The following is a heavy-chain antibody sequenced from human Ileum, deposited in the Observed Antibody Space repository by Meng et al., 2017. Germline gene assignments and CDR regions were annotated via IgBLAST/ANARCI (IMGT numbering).Heavy chain of an antibody. D-gene: IGHD1-26*01. CDR2: IYQSGST. V-gene: IGHV4-4*02. CDR1: GDSISSSGW. Sequence: QWQLQVAGPGLVKPSGTLALTCAGSGDSISSSGWWSWVRQPPGKGLEWIGQIYQSGSTNYNPSLKSRVTISIDRSENQLSLKLSSVTAADTAVYYCARHIVGPTPGMEYWGQGTLVTVSS. CDR3: ARHIVGPTPGMEY. J-gene: IGHJ4*02.